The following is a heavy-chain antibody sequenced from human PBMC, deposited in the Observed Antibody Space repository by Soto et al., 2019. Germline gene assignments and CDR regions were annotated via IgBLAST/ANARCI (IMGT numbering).Heavy chain of an antibody. CDR3: VRPWRY. Sequence: QVRLVQSGTEVKKPGASVKVSCMVSGYSFSNFDINWVRQATGQGLEWMGWMSPKNGDVGYAQKFQGRVTMTSNNPLNPAYMELNNLRPEHTAVYYCVRPWRYWGQGSPVTV. V-gene: IGHV1-8*02. D-gene: IGHD3-3*01. CDR2: MSPKNGDV. J-gene: IGHJ4*02. CDR1: GYSFSNFD.